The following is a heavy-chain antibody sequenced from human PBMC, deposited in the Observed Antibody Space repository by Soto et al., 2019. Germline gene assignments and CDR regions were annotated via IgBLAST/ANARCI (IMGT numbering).Heavy chain of an antibody. J-gene: IGHJ6*02. CDR3: VISRVFIAVAGMATYYYYYGMDV. V-gene: IGHV6-1*01. Sequence: SQTLSLTCAISGDSVSSDSAAWSWIRQSPSRGLEWLGRTYYRSKWYNDYAVSVNGRITINPDTSKNHFSLQLNSVTPEDTSVYYCVISRVFIAVAGMATYYYYYGMDVWGRGTTVTVSS. CDR1: GDSVSSDSAA. CDR2: TYYRSKWYN. D-gene: IGHD6-19*01.